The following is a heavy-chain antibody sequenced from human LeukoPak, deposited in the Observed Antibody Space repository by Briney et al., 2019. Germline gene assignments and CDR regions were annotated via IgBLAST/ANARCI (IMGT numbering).Heavy chain of an antibody. CDR3: ARDVESMNRAWGRLFQH. CDR1: GFTFSSYG. Sequence: GGPLRLSCAASGFTFSSYGMSWVRQAPGKGLEWVSAISGSGGSTYYADSVKGRFTISRDNAKNSLYLQMNSLRVEDTAVYYCARDVESMNRAWGRLFQHWGPGTLVTVSS. V-gene: IGHV3-23*01. D-gene: IGHD3-10*01. J-gene: IGHJ1*01. CDR2: ISGSGGST.